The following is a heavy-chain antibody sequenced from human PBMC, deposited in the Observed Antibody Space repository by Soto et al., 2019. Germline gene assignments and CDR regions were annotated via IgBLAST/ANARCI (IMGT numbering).Heavy chain of an antibody. V-gene: IGHV1-69*12. Sequence: QVQLEQSGAAVKKPGSSVKVSCKASGGTFRNSAISWVRQAPGQGLEWMGGIMPIFRTPDYAQKFQGRVTITADESTSTACMELSSLRSDDTAVYFCARDNDRPQVGGNYYYILDVWGHGTTVTVSS. J-gene: IGHJ6*02. CDR1: GGTFRNSA. CDR3: ARDNDRPQVGGNYYYILDV. D-gene: IGHD1-1*01. CDR2: IMPIFRTP.